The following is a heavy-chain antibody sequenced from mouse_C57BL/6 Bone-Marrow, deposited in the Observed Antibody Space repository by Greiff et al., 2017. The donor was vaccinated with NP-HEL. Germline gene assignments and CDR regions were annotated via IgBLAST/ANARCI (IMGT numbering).Heavy chain of an antibody. V-gene: IGHV5-17*01. CDR3: ARGLAWFAY. CDR2: ISSGSSTI. J-gene: IGHJ3*01. CDR1: GFTFSDYG. Sequence: EVQVVESGGGLVKPGGSLKLSCAASGFTFSDYGMHWVRQAPEKGLEWVAYISSGSSTIYSADTVKGRFTISRDNAKNTLFLQMTSLRSEDTAMYYCARGLAWFAYWGQGTLVTVSA.